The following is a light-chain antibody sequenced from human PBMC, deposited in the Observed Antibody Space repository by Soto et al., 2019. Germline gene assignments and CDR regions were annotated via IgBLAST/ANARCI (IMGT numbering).Light chain of an antibody. CDR3: QQYDYSRT. CDR1: QDINKN. J-gene: IGKJ1*01. V-gene: IGKV1-33*01. CDR2: DVF. Sequence: DIQMTQSPSSLSASVGDRVTITCQASQDINKNLIWCQQKPGRAPKLLLFDVFNLESGVQSRCSGGGSGTYFTLTIRILHSDDFATYYCQQYDYSRTFGRGTKVDIK.